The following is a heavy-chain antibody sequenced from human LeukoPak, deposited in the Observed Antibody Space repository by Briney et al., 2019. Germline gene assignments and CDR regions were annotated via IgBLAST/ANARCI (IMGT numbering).Heavy chain of an antibody. CDR1: GFTFSDYY. D-gene: IGHD3-22*01. Sequence: GGSLRLSCAAAGFTFSDYYMSWIRQAPGKGLEWVSYISSSVYTIYYADSLKGRFTISRDNTKNSLYLQMNSLRDEDTSVYYCARSDDSSGYYFRSVVSGAFDIWGQGTMVTVSS. CDR3: ARSDDSSGYYFRSVVSGAFDI. CDR2: ISSSVYTI. V-gene: IGHV3-11*04. J-gene: IGHJ3*02.